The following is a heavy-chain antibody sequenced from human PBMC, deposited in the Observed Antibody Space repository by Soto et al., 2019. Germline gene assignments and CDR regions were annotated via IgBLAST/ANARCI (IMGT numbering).Heavy chain of an antibody. CDR3: ANTTKLLGLSGLPPPDLDI. D-gene: IGHD2-15*01. J-gene: IGHJ3*02. V-gene: IGHV3-23*01. CDR2: ISGSGGST. Sequence: EVQLLESGGGLVQPGGSLRLSCAASGFTFISYAMSWVRQAPGKGLEWVSAISGSGGSTYYADSVKGRFTISRDNSKNKLYLQMISLRAEDTAVYYCANTTKLLGLSGLPPPDLDIWGQWTMVAVSS. CDR1: GFTFISYA.